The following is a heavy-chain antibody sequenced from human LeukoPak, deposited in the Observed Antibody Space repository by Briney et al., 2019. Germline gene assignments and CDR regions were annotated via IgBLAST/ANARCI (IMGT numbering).Heavy chain of an antibody. J-gene: IGHJ4*02. CDR2: IKHDGSEK. CDR3: AKGGYSGYEPPYYFDY. Sequence: GGSLRLSCAAAGFTFSGYWMSWVRQAPGKGLEWVANIKHDGSEKYYADSVKGRFTISRDNSKDTLYLQMNSLRAEDTAVYYCAKGGYSGYEPPYYFDYWGQGTLVTVSP. V-gene: IGHV3-7*03. CDR1: GFTFSGYW. D-gene: IGHD5-12*01.